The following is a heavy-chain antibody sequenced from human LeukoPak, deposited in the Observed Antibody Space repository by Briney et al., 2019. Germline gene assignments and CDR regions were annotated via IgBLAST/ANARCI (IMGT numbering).Heavy chain of an antibody. J-gene: IGHJ4*02. Sequence: PSETLSLTCAVYGGSFSGYYWSWIRQPPGEGLEWIGEINHSGSTNYNPSLKSRVTISVDTSKNQFSLKLTSVTAADTAVYYCARRGLEAFDSNLNGYFAYWGQGSLVTVSS. CDR1: GGSFSGYY. V-gene: IGHV4-34*01. CDR3: ARRGLEAFDSNLNGYFAY. D-gene: IGHD4-11*01. CDR2: INHSGST.